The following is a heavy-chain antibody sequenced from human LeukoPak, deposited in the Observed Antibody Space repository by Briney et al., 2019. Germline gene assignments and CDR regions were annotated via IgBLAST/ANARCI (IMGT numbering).Heavy chain of an antibody. J-gene: IGHJ3*02. Sequence: GASVKVSCKAFGYTFTSNYMHWVRQAPGQGPEWMGVISPSGGSTTYAQKFQGRVTMTRDMSTSTVYMELSSLRSEDTAVYYCARGRRVVGSAGAFDIWGQGTMVTVSS. V-gene: IGHV1-46*01. CDR3: ARGRRVVGSAGAFDI. CDR1: GYTFTSNY. CDR2: ISPSGGST. D-gene: IGHD1-26*01.